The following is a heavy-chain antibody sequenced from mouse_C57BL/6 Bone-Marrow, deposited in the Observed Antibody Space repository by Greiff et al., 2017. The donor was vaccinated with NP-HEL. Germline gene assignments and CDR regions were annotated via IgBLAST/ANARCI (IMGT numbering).Heavy chain of an antibody. J-gene: IGHJ3*01. CDR1: GYTFTDYN. Sequence: EVQLQQSGPELVKPGASVKMSCKASGYTFTDYNMHWVKQSHGKSLEWIGYINPNNGGTSYNQKFKGKATLTVNKSSSTAYMELRSLTSEDSAVYYCARSGGYYGSGFAYWGQGTLVTVSA. CDR2: INPNNGGT. V-gene: IGHV1-22*01. D-gene: IGHD1-1*01. CDR3: ARSGGYYGSGFAY.